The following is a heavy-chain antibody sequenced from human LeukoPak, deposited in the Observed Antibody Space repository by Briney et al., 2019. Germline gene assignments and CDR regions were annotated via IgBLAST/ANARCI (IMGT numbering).Heavy chain of an antibody. Sequence: GGSLRLSCAASGFILSRYVMSWVRQAPGKGLEWVSAISGSGGSTYYADSVKGRFTISRDKSKNTLYLQMSSLRAEDTAVYYCAREVEYSTSTCDYWGQGPLVPVS. J-gene: IGHJ4*02. D-gene: IGHD6-6*01. CDR1: GFILSRYV. CDR3: AREVEYSTSTCDY. V-gene: IGHV3-23*01. CDR2: ISGSGGST.